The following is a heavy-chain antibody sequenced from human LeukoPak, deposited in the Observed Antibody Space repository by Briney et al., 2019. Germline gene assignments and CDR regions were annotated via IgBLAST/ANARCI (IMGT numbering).Heavy chain of an antibody. J-gene: IGHJ4*02. D-gene: IGHD6-19*01. CDR1: GFTFDDYA. CDR2: ISWNSGSI. Sequence: GRSLRLSCAASGFTFDDYAMHWVRQAPGKGLEWVSGISWNSGSIGYADSVKGRFTISRDKSKNTLYLQMNSLRAEDTAVYYCARDSSSGWYHDYWGQGTLVTVSS. V-gene: IGHV3-9*01. CDR3: ARDSSSGWYHDY.